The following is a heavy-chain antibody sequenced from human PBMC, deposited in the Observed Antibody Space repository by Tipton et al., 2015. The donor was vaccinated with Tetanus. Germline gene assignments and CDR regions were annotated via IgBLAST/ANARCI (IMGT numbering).Heavy chain of an antibody. J-gene: IGHJ5*01. V-gene: IGHV3-21*01. Sequence: SLRLSCAASGFSFSTYTMNWARQAPGKGLEWVSSIGSDKYTYYLDSVKDRFTISRDNAKNSVYLQMNSLRAEDGAVYYCLRGDNRDSWGQGTPVTVSS. CDR2: IGSDKYT. CDR3: LRGDNRDS. D-gene: IGHD3-16*01. CDR1: GFSFSTYT.